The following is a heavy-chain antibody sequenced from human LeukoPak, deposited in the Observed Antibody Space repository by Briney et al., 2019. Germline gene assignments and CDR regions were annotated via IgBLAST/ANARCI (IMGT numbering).Heavy chain of an antibody. CDR2: LYSDGNT. CDR1: GFTVITND. J-gene: IGHJ4*02. V-gene: IGHV3-53*01. Sequence: GGSLRLSCAASGFTVITNDMTGVRQAPGKGLEWVSVLYSDGNTKYADSVRGRFTISRDNSKNTLYLEMNSLSPDDTAVYYCARGVEPLAANTLAYWGQGTLVTVSS. D-gene: IGHD1-14*01. CDR3: ARGVEPLAANTLAY.